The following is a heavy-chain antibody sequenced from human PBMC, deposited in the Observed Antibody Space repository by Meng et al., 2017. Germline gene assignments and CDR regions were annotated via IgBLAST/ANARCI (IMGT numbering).Heavy chain of an antibody. CDR1: GFTFSSYS. Sequence: GESLKISCAASGFTFSSYSMNWVRQAPGKGLEWVSSISSSSSYIYYAGSVKGRFTISRDNAKNSLYLQMNILTAEDTAVYYCARPLLVGATNWNGFYYYYGMDVWGQGTTVTVSS. D-gene: IGHD1-26*01. CDR3: ARPLLVGATNWNGFYYYYGMDV. J-gene: IGHJ6*02. V-gene: IGHV3-21*01. CDR2: ISSSSSYI.